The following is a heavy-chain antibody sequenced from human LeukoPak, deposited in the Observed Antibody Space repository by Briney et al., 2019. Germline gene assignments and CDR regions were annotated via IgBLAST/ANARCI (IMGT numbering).Heavy chain of an antibody. J-gene: IGHJ5*02. V-gene: IGHV3-30*04. CDR1: GFTFSSYA. D-gene: IGHD3-10*01. CDR2: ISYDGSNK. CDR3: ARGLGHYYGSGSYYNGTVEQLYNWFDP. Sequence: GGSLRLSYAASGFTFSSYAMHWVRQAPGKGLEWVAVISYDGSNKYYADSVKGRFTISRDNSKNTLYLQMNSLRAEDTAVYYCARGLGHYYGSGSYYNGTVEQLYNWFDPWGQGTLVTVSS.